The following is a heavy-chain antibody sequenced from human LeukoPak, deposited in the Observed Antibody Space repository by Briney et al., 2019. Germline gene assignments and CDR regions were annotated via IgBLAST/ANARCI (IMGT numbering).Heavy chain of an antibody. CDR3: ARRRDGYVDY. CDR1: GSSFTSYW. V-gene: IGHV5-51*01. Sequence: GXXLKISCKGSGSSFTSYWIGWVRQMPRKGLEGMGIIYPGESDTRYSPSFQAQVTISADKSISTAYLQWSSLKASDTAMYYCARRRDGYVDYWGQGTLVTVSS. J-gene: IGHJ4*02. D-gene: IGHD5-24*01. CDR2: IYPGESDT.